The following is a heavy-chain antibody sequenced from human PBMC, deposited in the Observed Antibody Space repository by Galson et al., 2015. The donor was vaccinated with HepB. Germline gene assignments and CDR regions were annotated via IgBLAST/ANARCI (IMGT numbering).Heavy chain of an antibody. CDR2: IAYDGSIR. Sequence: SLRLSCAASGFTFNRHAMHWVRQAPGKGLEWVAFIAYDGSIRYYADSVKGRFTISRDNSKNALYLQMNSLRAEDTAVYYCARDLSERYSLDYWGQGTLVTVSS. CDR3: ARDLSERYSLDY. V-gene: IGHV3-30*04. CDR1: GFTFNRHA. J-gene: IGHJ4*02. D-gene: IGHD1-14*01.